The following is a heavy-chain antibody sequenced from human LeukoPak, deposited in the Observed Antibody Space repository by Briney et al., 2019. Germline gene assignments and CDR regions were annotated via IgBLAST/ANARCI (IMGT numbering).Heavy chain of an antibody. CDR3: ARRLSLRFDAFAV. Sequence: GGSLRLSCAASGFTFRSYAMSWVRQAPGKGLEWVSAISGSGGSTYYADSVKGRFTISRDTSKNTLLLQMNSLRADDTALYFCARRLSLRFDAFAVWGPGTVVTVSS. D-gene: IGHD3-3*01. CDR2: ISGSGGST. J-gene: IGHJ3*01. CDR1: GFTFRSYA. V-gene: IGHV3-23*01.